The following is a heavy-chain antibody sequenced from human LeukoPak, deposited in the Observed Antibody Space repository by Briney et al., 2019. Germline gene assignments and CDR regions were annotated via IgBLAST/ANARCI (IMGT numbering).Heavy chain of an antibody. D-gene: IGHD1-26*01. Sequence: GGSLRLSCTASGFTVSSNYMSWVRQAPGKGLEWFSVIYSGGSTYYADSVKGRFTISRDNSKNTLYLQMNSLRAEDTAVYYCASRSSGSSNTYFDYWGQGTLVTVSS. V-gene: IGHV3-66*01. CDR1: GFTVSSNY. CDR3: ASRSSGSSNTYFDY. J-gene: IGHJ4*02. CDR2: IYSGGST.